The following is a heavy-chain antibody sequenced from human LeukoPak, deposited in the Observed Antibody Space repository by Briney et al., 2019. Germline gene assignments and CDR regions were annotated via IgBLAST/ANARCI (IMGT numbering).Heavy chain of an antibody. CDR2: IYYSGST. V-gene: IGHV4-39*07. D-gene: IGHD5-12*01. CDR1: GGSISSSSYY. J-gene: IGHJ5*02. CDR3: ARWLRTFDP. Sequence: PSETLSLTCTVSGGSISSSSYYWGWIRQPPGKGLEWIGSIYYSGSTYYNPSLKSRVTISVDTSKNQFSLKLSSVTAADTAVYYCARWLRTFDPWGQGTLVTVSS.